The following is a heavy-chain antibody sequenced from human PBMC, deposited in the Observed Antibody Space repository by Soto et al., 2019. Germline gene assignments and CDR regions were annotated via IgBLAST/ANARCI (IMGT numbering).Heavy chain of an antibody. D-gene: IGHD3-22*01. CDR3: ARRSKTNYYDSSGYPRTNDAFDI. V-gene: IGHV5-51*01. CDR1: GYSFTSYW. Sequence: GESLKISCKGSGYSFTSYWIGWVRQMPGKGLEWMGIIYPGDSDTRYSPSSEGQVSSSADKTISTAYLQWSSLKTSDTAMYYFARRSKTNYYDSSGYPRTNDAFDIWGQGTMVTVSS. J-gene: IGHJ3*02. CDR2: IYPGDSDT.